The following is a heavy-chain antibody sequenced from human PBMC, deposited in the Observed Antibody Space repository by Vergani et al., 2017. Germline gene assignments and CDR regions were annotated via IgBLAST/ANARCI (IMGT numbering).Heavy chain of an antibody. D-gene: IGHD3-3*01. Sequence: EVQLVESGGGLVKPGGSLRLSCAASGFTFSSYSMNWVRQAPGKGLEWVSSISSSSYIYYADSVKGRFTISRDNAKNSLYLQMNSLRAEDTAVYYCARDSAYYDFWSGYQDVWGKGTTVTVSS. V-gene: IGHV3-21*01. J-gene: IGHJ6*04. CDR3: ARDSAYYDFWSGYQDV. CDR1: GFTFSSYS. CDR2: ISSSSYI.